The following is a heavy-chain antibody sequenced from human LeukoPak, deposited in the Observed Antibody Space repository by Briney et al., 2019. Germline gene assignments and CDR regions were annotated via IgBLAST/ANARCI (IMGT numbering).Heavy chain of an antibody. CDR2: INWNGGST. CDR1: GFTFDDYG. V-gene: IGHV3-20*04. J-gene: IGHJ6*03. D-gene: IGHD2-8*01. CDR3: ARGGYCDNGACYTFHYYYMDV. Sequence: PGGSLRLSCAASGFTFDDYGMSWVRQAPGKGLEWVSGINWNGGSTGYADSVKGRFTISRDNAKNSLYLQMNSLRAEDTALYYCARGGYCDNGACYTFHYYYMDVWGKGTTITVSS.